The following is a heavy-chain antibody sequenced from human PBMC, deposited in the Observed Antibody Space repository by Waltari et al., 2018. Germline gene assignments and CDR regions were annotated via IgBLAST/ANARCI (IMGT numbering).Heavy chain of an antibody. J-gene: IGHJ6*02. CDR1: GGSISRSNYY. D-gene: IGHD6-13*01. CDR2: IYYSGST. V-gene: IGHV4-39*07. Sequence: QLQLQESGPGLAKPSETLSLTCSVYGGSISRSNYYWGWIRQPPGKGLEWIGSIYYSGSTYYNPSLKSRVTISVDTSKNQFSLKLSSVTAADTAVYYCARYSSSPYYYGMDVWGQGTTVTVSS. CDR3: ARYSSSPYYYGMDV.